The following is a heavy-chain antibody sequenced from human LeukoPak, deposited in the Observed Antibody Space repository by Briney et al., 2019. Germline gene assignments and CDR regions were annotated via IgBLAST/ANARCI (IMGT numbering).Heavy chain of an antibody. J-gene: IGHJ6*03. CDR2: ISSSSSYI. CDR1: GFTFSSYS. Sequence: PGGSLRLSCAASGFTFSSYSMYWVRQAPGKGLEWVSSISSSSSYIYYADSVKGRFTISRDNAKNSLYLQMNSLRAEDTAVYYCARVIVVVTATKTGYYYYMDVWGKGTTVTVSS. CDR3: ARVIVVVTATKTGYYYYMDV. V-gene: IGHV3-21*01. D-gene: IGHD2-21*02.